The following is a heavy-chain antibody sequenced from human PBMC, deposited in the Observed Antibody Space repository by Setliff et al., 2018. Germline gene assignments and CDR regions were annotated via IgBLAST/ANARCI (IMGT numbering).Heavy chain of an antibody. CDR2: ISSSSTFI. CDR1: GFTFSDYS. J-gene: IGHJ6*03. CDR3: ALPFGVVNYYYYMDV. D-gene: IGHD3-3*01. V-gene: IGHV3-21*01. Sequence: GGSLRLSCAASGFTFSDYSMNWVHQTPGKGLEWVSSISSSSTFIYYAESLKGRFTISRDNAKNSLFLHMNNLRAEDTAVYYCALPFGVVNYYYYMDVWGKGTTVTVSS.